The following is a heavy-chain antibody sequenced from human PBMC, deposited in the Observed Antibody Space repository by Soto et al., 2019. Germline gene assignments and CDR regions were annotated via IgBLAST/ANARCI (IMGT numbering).Heavy chain of an antibody. CDR2: VYYTGST. Sequence: SETLSLTCSVSGGSISGSYWSWIRQSPGKGLEWLGYVYYTGSTNYSPSLRSRVSISVDTSKNEFSLRLSSVTAADTAVYFCARSVAVPGAHIDYWGQGTQVTVFS. V-gene: IGHV4-59*01. J-gene: IGHJ4*02. CDR3: ARSVAVPGAHIDY. CDR1: GGSISGSY. D-gene: IGHD6-19*01.